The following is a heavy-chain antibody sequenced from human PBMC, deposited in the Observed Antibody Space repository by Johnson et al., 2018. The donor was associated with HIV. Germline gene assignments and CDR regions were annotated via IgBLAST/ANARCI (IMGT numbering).Heavy chain of an antibody. CDR2: ISWNSDTI. J-gene: IGHJ3*01. D-gene: IGHD6-19*01. Sequence: EVQLVESGGGLIQPGGSLRLFCAASGFIVSSNYMRWVRQAPGKGLEWVSGISWNSDTIRYADSVKGRFTISRDNAKNSLYLQMNCLRAEDTALYYCAKDLRQWLVDALLLWGQGTMVTVSS. V-gene: IGHV3-9*01. CDR3: AKDLRQWLVDALLL. CDR1: GFIVSSNY.